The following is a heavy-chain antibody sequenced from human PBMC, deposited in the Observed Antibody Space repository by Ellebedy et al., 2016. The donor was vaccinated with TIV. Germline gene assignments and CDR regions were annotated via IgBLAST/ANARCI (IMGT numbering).Heavy chain of an antibody. CDR2: IIPVFETA. J-gene: IGHJ4*02. Sequence: AASVKVSCKASGGAFGSYAISWVRQAPGQGLQWMGGIIPVFETATYAQRFQGRLTITADESTNTAYMELSSLRSEDTALYYCARDRRRYSYGLLADYWGQGTLVTVSS. CDR1: GGAFGSYA. D-gene: IGHD5-18*01. CDR3: ARDRRRYSYGLLADY. V-gene: IGHV1-69*13.